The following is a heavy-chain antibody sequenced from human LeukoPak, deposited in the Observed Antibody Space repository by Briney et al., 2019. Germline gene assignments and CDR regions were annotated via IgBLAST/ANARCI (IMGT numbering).Heavy chain of an antibody. Sequence: SETLSLTCAVYGGSFSRYYWSWIRQPPGKGLEWIGEINHSGSTNYNPSLKTRVTISVDTSKNQFSLKLSSVTAADTAVYYCARGYGVLGSMDVGGQGTTVTVSS. CDR1: GGSFSRYY. J-gene: IGHJ6*02. V-gene: IGHV4-34*01. CDR2: INHSGST. CDR3: ARGYGVLGSMDV. D-gene: IGHD2-8*02.